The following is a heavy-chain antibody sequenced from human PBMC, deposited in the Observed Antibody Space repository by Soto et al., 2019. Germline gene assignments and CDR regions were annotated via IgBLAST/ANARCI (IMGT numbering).Heavy chain of an antibody. CDR2: IRAYNGNT. J-gene: IGHJ5*02. V-gene: IGHV1-18*01. Sequence: ASVKVSCKASGYTFTSYGISWVRQAPGQGLEWMGWIRAYNGNTNYARKLQGKVTMTTDPSPSTAYMEPRSQRSDDTAGYYCARARGNEAALVRGNWFDPWGQGTLVTVSS. CDR3: ARARGNEAALVRGNWFDP. CDR1: GYTFTSYG. D-gene: IGHD3-10*01.